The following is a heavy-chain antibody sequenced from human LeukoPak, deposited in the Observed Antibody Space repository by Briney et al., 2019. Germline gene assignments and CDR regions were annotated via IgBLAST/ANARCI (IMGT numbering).Heavy chain of an antibody. V-gene: IGHV4-59*01. CDR2: IYSTGTT. CDR3: ARKYYYEKSDYYYGDGYWYFDL. J-gene: IGHJ2*01. D-gene: IGHD3-22*01. Sequence: PSETLSLTCTVSGGSISTYHWTWIRRPPGKGLEWIGYIYSTGTTNYNPFLKSRVTISVDTSNKHFSLTLTSVTAADTAVYYCARKYYYEKSDYYYGDGYWYFDLWGRGTLVTVSS. CDR1: GGSISTYH.